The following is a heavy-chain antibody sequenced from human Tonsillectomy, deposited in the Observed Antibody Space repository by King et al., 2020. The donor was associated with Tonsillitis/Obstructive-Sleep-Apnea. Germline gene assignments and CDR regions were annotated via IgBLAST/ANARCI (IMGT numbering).Heavy chain of an antibody. CDR2: ISSSGSTI. V-gene: IGHV3-48*03. D-gene: IGHD2-2*01. CDR1: GFTFISYE. CDR3: ARGSLGYCSSTSCSDFDY. J-gene: IGHJ4*02. Sequence: VQLVESGGGLVQPGGSLRLSCAASGFTFISYERNWVRQAPGKGLEWVSYISSSGSTIYYADSVKGRFTISRDNAKNSLYLQMNSLRAEDTAVYYCARGSLGYCSSTSCSDFDYWGQGTLVTVSS.